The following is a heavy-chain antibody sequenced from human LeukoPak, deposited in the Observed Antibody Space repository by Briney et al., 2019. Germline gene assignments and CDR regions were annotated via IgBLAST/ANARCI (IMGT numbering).Heavy chain of an antibody. CDR1: GGTFSSYA. D-gene: IGHD3-3*01. CDR2: IIPIFGTA. J-gene: IGHJ5*02. Sequence: SVKVSCKASGGTFSSYAISWVRQPPGQGLEWVGGIIPIFGTANYEQKFQGRVTITTDESTSTAYMELSSLRSEDTAVYYCAREVDFWSGYYNSYNWFDPWGQGTLVTVSS. CDR3: AREVDFWSGYYNSYNWFDP. V-gene: IGHV1-69*05.